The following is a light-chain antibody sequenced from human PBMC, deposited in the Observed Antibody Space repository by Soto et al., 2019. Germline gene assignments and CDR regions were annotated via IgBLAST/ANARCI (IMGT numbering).Light chain of an antibody. CDR1: SSDIGAFNY. V-gene: IGLV2-11*02. Sequence: LTQPASVSGSPGQSITISCIGTSSDIGAFNYVSWYQQHPGKAPKLMIYDVSKRPSGVPDRFSGSKSGNTASLTISGLQAEDEADYYCCSYAGSYVFGTGTKVTVL. CDR2: DVS. J-gene: IGLJ1*01. CDR3: CSYAGSYV.